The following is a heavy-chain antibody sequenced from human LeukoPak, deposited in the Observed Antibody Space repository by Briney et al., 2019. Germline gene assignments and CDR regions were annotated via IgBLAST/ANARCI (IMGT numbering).Heavy chain of an antibody. CDR1: GGSFSGYY. V-gene: IGHV4-34*01. J-gene: IGHJ4*02. CDR3: ARGQYYYDSSGALDY. D-gene: IGHD3-22*01. CDR2: INHSGST. Sequence: SSETLSLTCAVYGGSFSGYYWSWIRQPPGKGLEWIGEINHSGSTNYNPSLKSRVTISVDTSKNRFSLKLGSVTAADTAVYYCARGQYYYDSSGALDYWGQGTLVTVSS.